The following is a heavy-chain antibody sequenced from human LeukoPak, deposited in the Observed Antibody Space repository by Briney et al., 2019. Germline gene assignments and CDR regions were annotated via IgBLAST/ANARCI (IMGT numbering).Heavy chain of an antibody. Sequence: SVKVSCKASGGTFSSYAISWVRQAPGQGLEWMGRIIPIFGTANYAQKFQGRVTITTDESTSTAYRELSSLRSEDTAVYYCARDHDYGDYAPLPDGVWGKGTTVTVSS. V-gene: IGHV1-69*05. CDR1: GGTFSSYA. D-gene: IGHD4-17*01. CDR3: ARDHDYGDYAPLPDGV. CDR2: IIPIFGTA. J-gene: IGHJ6*04.